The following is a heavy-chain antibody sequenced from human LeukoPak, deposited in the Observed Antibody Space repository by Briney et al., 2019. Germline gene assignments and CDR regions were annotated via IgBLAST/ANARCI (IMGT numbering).Heavy chain of an antibody. D-gene: IGHD6-13*01. CDR3: ARLDSSSWYSVY. J-gene: IGHJ4*02. CDR1: GGSFSGYY. V-gene: IGHV4-34*01. CDR2: INHSGST. Sequence: SETLSLTCAVYGGSFSGYYWSWIRQRPGKGLEWIGEINHSGSTNYNPSLKSRVTISVDTSKNQFSLKLSSVTAADTAVYYCARLDSSSWYSVYWGQGTLVTVSS.